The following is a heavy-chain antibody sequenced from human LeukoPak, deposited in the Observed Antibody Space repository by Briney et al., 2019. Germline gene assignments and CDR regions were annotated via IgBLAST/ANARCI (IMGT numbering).Heavy chain of an antibody. V-gene: IGHV4-59*01. CDR1: GGSISSYY. D-gene: IGHD3-10*01. J-gene: IGHJ1*01. CDR3: ARYGATRPEYFQH. Sequence: SETLSLTCTVSGGSISSYYWSWIRQPPGKGLEWIGYIYYSGSTNYNPSLKSRVTISVDTSKNQFSLKLSSVTAADTAVYYCARYGATRPEYFQHWGQGTLVTVSS. CDR2: IYYSGST.